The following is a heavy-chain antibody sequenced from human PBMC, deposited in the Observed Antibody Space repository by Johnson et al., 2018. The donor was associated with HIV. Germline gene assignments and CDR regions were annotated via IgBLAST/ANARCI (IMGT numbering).Heavy chain of an antibody. D-gene: IGHD2-2*03. Sequence: EQLVESGGGVVQPGGSLRLSCAASGFTFSSYWMSWVRQAPGKGLEWVANIKQDGSAKYYVDSVKGRFTIPRDNAKNSLYLQMNSLRAEDTAVYYCARDHGYCSSTSCYGDDAFDIWGQGTMVTVSS. CDR3: ARDHGYCSSTSCYGDDAFDI. CDR1: GFTFSSYW. CDR2: IKQDGSAK. J-gene: IGHJ3*02. V-gene: IGHV3-7*05.